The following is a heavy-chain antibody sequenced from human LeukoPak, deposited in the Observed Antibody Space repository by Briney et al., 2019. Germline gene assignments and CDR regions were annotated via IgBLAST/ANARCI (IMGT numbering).Heavy chain of an antibody. D-gene: IGHD6-25*01. J-gene: IGHJ5*02. V-gene: IGHV4-39*07. CDR2: IYYSGST. CDR3: ARASIGSGRFDP. CDR1: GGSISSSSYY. Sequence: SETLSFTCTVSGGSISSSSYYWGWIRQPPGKGLEWIGSIYYSGSTYYNPSLKSRVTISVDTSKNQFSLKLSSVTAADTAVYYCARASIGSGRFDPWGQGTLVTVSS.